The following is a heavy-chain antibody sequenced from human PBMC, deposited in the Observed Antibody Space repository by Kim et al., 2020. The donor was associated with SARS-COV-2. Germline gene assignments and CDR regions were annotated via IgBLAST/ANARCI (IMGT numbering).Heavy chain of an antibody. Sequence: GESLKISCKGSGYSFTSYWIGWVRQMPGKGLEWMGIIYPGDSDTRYSPSFQGQVTISDDKSISTAYLQWSSLKASDTAMYYCARTKPYCSSTSCYAAADWFDPWGLGTLVTVSS. CDR3: ARTKPYCSSTSCYAAADWFDP. CDR1: GYSFTSYW. D-gene: IGHD2-2*01. V-gene: IGHV5-51*01. J-gene: IGHJ5*02. CDR2: IYPGDSDT.